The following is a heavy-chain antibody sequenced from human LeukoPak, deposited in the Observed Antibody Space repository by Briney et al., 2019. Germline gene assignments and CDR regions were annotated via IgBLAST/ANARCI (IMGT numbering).Heavy chain of an antibody. J-gene: IGHJ4*02. Sequence: ASVKVSCKASGHTFTSYAMHWVRQAPGQRLEWMGRINAGNGNTKYSQKFQGRVTITRDTSASTAYMELSSLRSEDTAVYYCARGPLYSYGSRWGQGTLVTVSS. CDR1: GHTFTSYA. CDR3: ARGPLYSYGSR. D-gene: IGHD5-18*01. CDR2: INAGNGNT. V-gene: IGHV1-3*01.